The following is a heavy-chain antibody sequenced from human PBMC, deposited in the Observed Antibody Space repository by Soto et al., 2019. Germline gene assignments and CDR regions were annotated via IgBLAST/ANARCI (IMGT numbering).Heavy chain of an antibody. CDR1: GVTFTDCY. J-gene: IGHJ4*02. D-gene: IGHD2-21*02. CDR3: ARGGHVVVVTAALEY. V-gene: IGHV1-46*01. CDR2: VNPSGGHT. Sequence: QVQLMQYGAEVKKPGASVKVSCKASGVTFTDCYIHWVRQAPGQGLEWMGTVNPSGGHTTYAQHFLGRVTMTRDTSTSTLYMELTSLTSEDTAVYYCARGGHVVVVTAALEYWGQGTLVTVSS.